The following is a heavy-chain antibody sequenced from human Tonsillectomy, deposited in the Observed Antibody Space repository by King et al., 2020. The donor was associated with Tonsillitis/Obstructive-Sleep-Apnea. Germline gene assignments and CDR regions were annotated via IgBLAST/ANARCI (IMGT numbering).Heavy chain of an antibody. CDR1: GYTFTAYY. D-gene: IGHD3-10*01. CDR3: ARDPTRGAEY. J-gene: IGHJ4*02. CDR2: ITPNSGGT. Sequence: QLVQSGAEVKKPGASVTISCKASGYTFTAYYIHWVRQAPGQGLEWMGWITPNSGGTNYAQKFQGRVTMTGDTSISTAYMELNRLTSDDTAVYYCARDPTRGAEYWGQGTLVTVSS. V-gene: IGHV1-2*02.